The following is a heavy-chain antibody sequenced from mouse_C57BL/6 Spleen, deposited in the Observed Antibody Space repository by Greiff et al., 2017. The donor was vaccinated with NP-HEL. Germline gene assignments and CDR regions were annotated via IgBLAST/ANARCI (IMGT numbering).Heavy chain of an antibody. CDR1: GFTFTDYY. J-gene: IGHJ2*01. CDR2: ISNKANGYTT. CDR3: ARYAVVARSFDY. V-gene: IGHV7-3*01. D-gene: IGHD1-1*01. Sequence: EVHLVESGGGLVQPGGSLSLSCAASGFTFTDYYMSWVRQPPGKALEWLGFISNKANGYTTEYSASGTGRFTISRANSQSFLYLLMNALRAEDSAPFYCARYAVVARSFDYWGQGTPLTVSS.